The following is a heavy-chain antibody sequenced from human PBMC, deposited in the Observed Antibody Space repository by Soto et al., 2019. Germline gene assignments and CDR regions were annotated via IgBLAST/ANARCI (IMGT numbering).Heavy chain of an antibody. CDR3: ARAPVGLDTISYFDY. J-gene: IGHJ4*02. Sequence: SETLSLTCTVSGGSISSHYWTWIWIRQLPGRGLEWVGYIYNGGSTYYRPSLESRMHMSLDATRNHYSLRLTSVTAADTAVYFCARAPVGLDTISYFDYWGQGKLVTVSS. V-gene: IGHV4-59*04. CDR1: GGSISSHYWT. CDR2: IYNGGST. D-gene: IGHD3-3*01.